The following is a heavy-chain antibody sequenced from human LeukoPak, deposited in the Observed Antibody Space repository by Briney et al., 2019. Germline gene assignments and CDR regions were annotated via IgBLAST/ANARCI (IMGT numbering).Heavy chain of an antibody. CDR1: GFTFDDYG. CDR3: ARDGGRAAAGYFDQ. J-gene: IGHJ4*02. CDR2: IRWNGGST. Sequence: GGSLRLSCAASGFTFDDYGMSWVRQAPGKGLEWVSVIRWNGGSTGYADSVKGRFTISRDDAKNSLYLQMNSLRAEDTALYYCARDGGRAAAGYFDQWGQGTLVTVSS. V-gene: IGHV3-20*04. D-gene: IGHD6-13*01.